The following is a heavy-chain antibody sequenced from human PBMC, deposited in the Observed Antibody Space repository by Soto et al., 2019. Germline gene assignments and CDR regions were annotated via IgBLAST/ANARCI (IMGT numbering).Heavy chain of an antibody. CDR1: VGTFSSYT. Sequence: ASVKVSCKASVGTFSSYTISWVRQAPGQGLEWMGRIIPILGIANYAQKFQGRVTITADKSTSTAYMELSSLRSEDTAVYYCARGGDYRVVYYYMDVWGKGTTVTVSS. D-gene: IGHD4-4*01. CDR3: ARGGDYRVVYYYMDV. V-gene: IGHV1-69*02. CDR2: IIPILGIA. J-gene: IGHJ6*03.